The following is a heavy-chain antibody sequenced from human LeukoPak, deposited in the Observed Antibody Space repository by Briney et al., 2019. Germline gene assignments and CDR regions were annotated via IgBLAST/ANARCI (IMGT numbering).Heavy chain of an antibody. CDR2: IYSGGST. CDR1: GFTVSSNY. V-gene: IGHV3-53*01. D-gene: IGHD3-22*01. J-gene: IGHJ4*02. Sequence: PGGSLRLSCAASGFTVSSNYMSWVRQAPGKGLEWVSVIYSGGSTYYADSVKGRFTISRDNSKNTLYLQMNSLRAEDTAVYYCARGAPPSIYGSSGYYFFDYWGQGTLVTVSS. CDR3: ARGAPPSIYGSSGYYFFDY.